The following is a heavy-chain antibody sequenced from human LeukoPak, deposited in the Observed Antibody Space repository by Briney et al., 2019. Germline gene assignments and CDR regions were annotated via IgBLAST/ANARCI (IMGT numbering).Heavy chain of an antibody. CDR2: MNPNSGDT. Sequence: ASVKVSCKASGYTFTSYDINWVRQAAGQGLEWMGWMNPNSGDTGYAQKFQGRVTMTRNTSISTAYMELSSLRSEDAAVYYCARGITIFGVVIFPRYYYYYMDVWGKGTTVTVSS. V-gene: IGHV1-8*01. CDR1: GYTFTSYD. CDR3: ARGITIFGVVIFPRYYYYYMDV. J-gene: IGHJ6*03. D-gene: IGHD3-3*01.